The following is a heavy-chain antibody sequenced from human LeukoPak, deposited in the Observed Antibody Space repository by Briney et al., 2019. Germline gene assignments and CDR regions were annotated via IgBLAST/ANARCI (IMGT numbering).Heavy chain of an antibody. CDR2: GHYSGRT. D-gene: IGHD2-21*02. CDR3: ARHGRRGDCYSFWFDP. CDR1: GGSISSRNYY. V-gene: IGHV4-39*01. Sequence: PSETQSLTCTVSGGSISSRNYYCGWIRQPPGKGLEWIGSGHYSGRTCYNPSLKSRVTISVDTSKNHFSLNLNSVTAADTAVYYCARHGRRGDCYSFWFDPWGQGTLVTVSS. J-gene: IGHJ5*02.